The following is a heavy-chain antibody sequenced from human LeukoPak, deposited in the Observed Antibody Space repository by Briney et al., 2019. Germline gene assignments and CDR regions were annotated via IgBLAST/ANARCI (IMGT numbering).Heavy chain of an antibody. V-gene: IGHV3-21*04. CDR1: GFTFSSYS. J-gene: IGHJ4*02. D-gene: IGHD5-18*01. CDR3: AKLTGYSYGWSDY. CDR2: ISSSSSYI. Sequence: PGGSLRLSCAAPGFTFSSYSMNWVRQAPGKGLEWVSSISSSSSYIYYADSVKGRFTISRDNSKKTLYLQMNSLRPEDTAVYYCAKLTGYSYGWSDYWGQGTLVTVSS.